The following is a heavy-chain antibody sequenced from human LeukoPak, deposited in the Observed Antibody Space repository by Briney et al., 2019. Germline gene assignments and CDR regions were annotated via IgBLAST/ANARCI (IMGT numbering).Heavy chain of an antibody. D-gene: IGHD3-16*02. CDR2: IRYDGSNK. V-gene: IGHV3-30*02. CDR3: ARIIGAFGTYRYDS. CDR1: GFTFSSYG. J-gene: IGHJ4*02. Sequence: GGSLRLSCAASGFTFSSYGMHWVRQAPGKGLEWVAFIRYDGSNKYYADSVKGRFTISRDNAENSLYLQMNSLRAEDTAVYYCARIIGAFGTYRYDSWGQGTLVTVSS.